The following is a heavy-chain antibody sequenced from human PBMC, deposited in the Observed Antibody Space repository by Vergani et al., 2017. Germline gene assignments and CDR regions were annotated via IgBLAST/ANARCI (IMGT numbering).Heavy chain of an antibody. Sequence: VQLAESGGGRVQPGGSLRLSCAASGFTVSSNYMSWVRQAPGKGLEWVSVIYIGGSTYYADSVKGRFTISRHNSKNTLYLQMNSLRAEDTAVYYCARDRVDVVATTTYYYYYYGMDVWGQGTTVTVSS. CDR3: ARDRVDVVATTTYYYYYYGMDV. V-gene: IGHV3-53*04. CDR1: GFTVSSNY. CDR2: IYIGGST. J-gene: IGHJ6*02. D-gene: IGHD5-12*01.